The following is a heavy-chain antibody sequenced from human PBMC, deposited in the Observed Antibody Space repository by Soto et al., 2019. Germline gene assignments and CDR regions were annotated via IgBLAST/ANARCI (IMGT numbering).Heavy chain of an antibody. J-gene: IGHJ6*02. CDR1: GFTFSSYA. V-gene: IGHV3-23*01. D-gene: IGHD2-2*01. CDR2: ISGSGGST. Sequence: GGSLRLSCAASGFTFSSYAMSWVRQAPGKGLEWVSAISGSGGSTYYADSVKGRFTISRDNSKNTLYLQMNSLRAEDTAVYYCAKDGYQLLRWSEVGERYYYGMDVWGQGTTVTVSS. CDR3: AKDGYQLLRWSEVGERYYYGMDV.